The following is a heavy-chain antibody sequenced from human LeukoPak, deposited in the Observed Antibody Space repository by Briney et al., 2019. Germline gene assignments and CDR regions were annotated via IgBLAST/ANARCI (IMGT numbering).Heavy chain of an antibody. Sequence: SETLSLTCTVSGGSMSPYHWGWIRQPPGKGLEWTGYIYYSGSTNYNPSLNSRVTISVDTSKNQFSLKLSSVTAADTAVYYCARARGDIAVAVNFDYWGQGTLVTVSS. V-gene: IGHV4-59*12. J-gene: IGHJ4*02. CDR2: IYYSGST. D-gene: IGHD6-19*01. CDR3: ARARGDIAVAVNFDY. CDR1: GGSMSPYH.